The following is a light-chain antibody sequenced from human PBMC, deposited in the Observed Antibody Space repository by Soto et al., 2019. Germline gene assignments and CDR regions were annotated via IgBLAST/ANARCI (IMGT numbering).Light chain of an antibody. V-gene: IGLV2-11*01. CDR1: SSDVGGYNY. CDR2: DVT. CDR3: CSYAGSYTFDV. Sequence: QSVLTQPRSVSGSPGQSVTTSCTGTSSDVGGYNYVSWYQQHPGKAPKLMIYDVTKRPSGVPDRFSGSKSGNTASLTISGLXAEDEADYYCCSYAGSYTFDVFGSGTKVTVL. J-gene: IGLJ1*01.